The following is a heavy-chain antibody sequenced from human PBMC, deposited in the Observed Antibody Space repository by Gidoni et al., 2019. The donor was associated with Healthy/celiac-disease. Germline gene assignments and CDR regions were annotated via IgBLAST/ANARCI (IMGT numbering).Heavy chain of an antibody. CDR1: GGSISSGSYY. CDR2: IYTSGST. V-gene: IGHV4-61*02. Sequence: QVQLQESGPGLVKPSQTLSLTCTFSGGSISSGSYYWSWIRQPAGKGLEWIGRIYTSGSTNYNPSLKSRVTISVDTSKNQFSLKLSSVTAADTAVYYCAREMATILDMNAFDIWGQGTMVTVSS. D-gene: IGHD5-12*01. J-gene: IGHJ3*02. CDR3: AREMATILDMNAFDI.